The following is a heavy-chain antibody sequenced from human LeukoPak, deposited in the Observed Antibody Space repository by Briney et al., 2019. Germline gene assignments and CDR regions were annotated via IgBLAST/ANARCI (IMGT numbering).Heavy chain of an antibody. V-gene: IGHV4-59*01. D-gene: IGHD5-12*01. J-gene: IGHJ4*02. Sequence: PSETLSLTCAVYGGSFSGYYWSWIRQPPGKGLEWIGYIYYSGSTNYIPSLKSRVTISVDTSKNQFSLKLSSVTAADTAVYYCARGAAVRYSGYDSDYWGQGTLVTVSS. CDR1: GGSFSGYY. CDR2: IYYSGST. CDR3: ARGAAVRYSGYDSDY.